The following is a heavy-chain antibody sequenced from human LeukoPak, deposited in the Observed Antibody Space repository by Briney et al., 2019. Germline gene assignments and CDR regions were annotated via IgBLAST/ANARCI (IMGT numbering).Heavy chain of an antibody. CDR2: ISSSSSTI. CDR1: GLTFSNSA. V-gene: IGHV3-48*01. Sequence: PGGSLRLSCAVSGLTFSNSAMSWVRQAPGKGLEWVSYISSSSSTIYYADSVKGRFTISRDNAKNSLYLQMNSLRAEDTAVYYCARVRLYQLLNYYYYYMDVWGKGTTVTVSS. CDR3: ARVRLYQLLNYYYYYMDV. J-gene: IGHJ6*03. D-gene: IGHD2-2*01.